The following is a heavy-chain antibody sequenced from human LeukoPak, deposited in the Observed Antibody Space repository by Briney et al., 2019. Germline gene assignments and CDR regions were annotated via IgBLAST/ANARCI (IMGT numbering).Heavy chain of an antibody. CDR2: ISYDGSNK. D-gene: IGHD6-19*01. V-gene: IGHV3-30*19. CDR1: GFTFSSYG. CDR3: ARSIAVAGTPFDY. Sequence: PGGSLRLSCAASGFTFSSYGMHWVRQAPGKGLEWVAVISYDGSNKYYADSVKGRFTISRDNSKNTLYLQMNSLRAEDTAVYYCARSIAVAGTPFDYWGLGTLVTVSS. J-gene: IGHJ4*02.